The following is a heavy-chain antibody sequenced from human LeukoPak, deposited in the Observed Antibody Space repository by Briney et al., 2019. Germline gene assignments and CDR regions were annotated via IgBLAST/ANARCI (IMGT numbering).Heavy chain of an antibody. CDR1: GFTLSSHG. J-gene: IGHJ4*02. CDR2: ITADGRMT. Sequence: GGSLRLSCVVSGFTLSSHGAHWVRQAPGKGLVWVSRITADGRMTVYAEAVKGRFTISRDNSNNTLYLQMNSLRAEDTALYYCAKDGRNSPYYFDYWGQGILVTVSS. V-gene: IGHV3-74*01. D-gene: IGHD1-14*01. CDR3: AKDGRNSPYYFDY.